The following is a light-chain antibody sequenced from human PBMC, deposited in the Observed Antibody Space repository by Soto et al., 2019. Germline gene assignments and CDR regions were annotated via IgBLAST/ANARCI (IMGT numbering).Light chain of an antibody. V-gene: IGKV3D-15*02. CDR1: QNIANN. CDR3: QQHDILPIT. J-gene: IGKJ5*01. Sequence: DIVMTQSPGTLSMSPGEGATLSCRASQNIANNLAWYQKRPGRAPRLLIYGASTRATGIPARFSGSGSGTEFTLSISRLEPEDFALYYCQQHDILPITFGQGTRLEI. CDR2: GAS.